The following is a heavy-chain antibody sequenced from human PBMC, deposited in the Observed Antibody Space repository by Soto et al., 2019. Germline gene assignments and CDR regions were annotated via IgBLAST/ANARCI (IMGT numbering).Heavy chain of an antibody. D-gene: IGHD3-22*01. J-gene: IGHJ3*02. Sequence: AGGSLRLSCAASGFTFSSYSMNWVRQAPGKGLEWVSYISSSSSTIYYADSVKGRFTISRDNAKNSLYLQMNSLRDEDTAVYYCARSVTMIVVVISDAFDIWGQGTMVTV. CDR3: ARSVTMIVVVISDAFDI. CDR2: ISSSSSTI. V-gene: IGHV3-48*02. CDR1: GFTFSSYS.